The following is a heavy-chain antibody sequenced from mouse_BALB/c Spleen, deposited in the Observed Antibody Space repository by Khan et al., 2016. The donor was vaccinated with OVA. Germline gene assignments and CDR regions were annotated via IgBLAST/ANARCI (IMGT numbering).Heavy chain of an antibody. Sequence: EVELVESGGGLVQPGGSLKLSCAASGCTFSSYGMSWVRQTPDKRLELVATINSNGGSTYYPDSVKGRFTISRDNAKNTLYLQMSSLKSEDTAMYYCARKARTINWGQGTTLTVSS. V-gene: IGHV5-6-3*01. CDR1: GCTFSSYG. J-gene: IGHJ2*01. CDR3: ARKARTIN. CDR2: INSNGGST.